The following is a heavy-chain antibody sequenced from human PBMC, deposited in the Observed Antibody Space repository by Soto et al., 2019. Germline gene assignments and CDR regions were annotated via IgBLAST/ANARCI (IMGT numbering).Heavy chain of an antibody. V-gene: IGHV4-39*01. CDR1: GGSVRNNIYS. D-gene: IGHD2-2*03. CDR2: IYSSENT. Sequence: SETLSPTFTVSGGSVRNNIYSWGWSRQSPGNGLEWIGTIYSSENTYYNPSLLSRVNISVDTSKNEFSLRLSSVTAADTAVYYCARLNGYCVSTNCHGYYGMDVWGQGTTVT. J-gene: IGHJ6*02. CDR3: ARLNGYCVSTNCHGYYGMDV.